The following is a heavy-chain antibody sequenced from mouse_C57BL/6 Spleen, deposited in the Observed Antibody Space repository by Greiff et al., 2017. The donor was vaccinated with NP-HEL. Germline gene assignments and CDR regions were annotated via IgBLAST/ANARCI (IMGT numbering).Heavy chain of an antibody. D-gene: IGHD1-1*01. V-gene: IGHV1-82*01. J-gene: IGHJ3*01. CDR3: AREGYYGSSSSCAY. Sequence: QVQLQQSGPELVKPGASVKISCKASGYAFSSSWMNWVKQKPGKGLEWIGRIYPGDGDTNYNGKFKGKATLTADKSSSTAYMQLSSLTSEDSAVYFGAREGYYGSSSSCAYWGQGTLVTVSA. CDR1: GYAFSSSW. CDR2: IYPGDGDT.